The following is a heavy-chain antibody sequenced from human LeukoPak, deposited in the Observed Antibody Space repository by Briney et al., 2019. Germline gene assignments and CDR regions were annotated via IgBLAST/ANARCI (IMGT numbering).Heavy chain of an antibody. J-gene: IGHJ4*02. CDR1: GGSFSXXX. CDR2: XXXXXXT. Sequence: SETLSLTCXXYGGSFSXXXXXXXXXPPGKGXXXXXXXXXXXXTNYNXSLKSRVTXXVDTSKNQFSLKLSSVTAADTAVYYCARTRTVYLGYCSGGSCDFDYWGQGTLVTVSS. V-gene: IGHV4-34*01. D-gene: IGHD2-15*01. CDR3: ARTRTVYLGYCSGGSCDFDY.